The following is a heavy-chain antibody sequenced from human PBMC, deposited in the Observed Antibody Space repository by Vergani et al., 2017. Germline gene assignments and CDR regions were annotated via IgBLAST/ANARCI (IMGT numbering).Heavy chain of an antibody. Sequence: EVQLVESGGGLIQPGGSLRLSCAASGFTVSSNYMSWVRQAPGKGLEWVSVIYSGGSTYYADSVKGRFTISRDNSKNTLYLQMNSLRAEDTAVYYCAREVTAAGPEGTYDYWGQGTLVTVSS. V-gene: IGHV3-53*01. CDR3: AREVTAAGPEGTYDY. J-gene: IGHJ4*02. CDR2: IYSGGST. D-gene: IGHD6-25*01. CDR1: GFTVSSNY.